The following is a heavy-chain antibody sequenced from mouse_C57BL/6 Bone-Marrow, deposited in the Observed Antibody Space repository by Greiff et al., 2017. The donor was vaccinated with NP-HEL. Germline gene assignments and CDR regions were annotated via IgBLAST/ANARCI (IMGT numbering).Heavy chain of an antibody. CDR1: GFTFSNYW. V-gene: IGHV6-3*01. CDR2: IRLKSDNYAT. J-gene: IGHJ3*01. CDR3: TPAAQAPWFAY. D-gene: IGHD3-2*02. Sequence: EVKLVESGGGLVQPGGSMKLSCVASGFTFSNYWMNWVRQSPEKGLEWVAQIRLKSDNYATHYAESVKGRFTISRDDSKSSVYLQMNNLRAEDTGIYYCTPAAQAPWFAYWGQGTLVTVSA.